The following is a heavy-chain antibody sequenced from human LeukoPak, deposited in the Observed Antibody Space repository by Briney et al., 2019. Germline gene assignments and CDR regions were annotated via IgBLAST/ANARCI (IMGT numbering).Heavy chain of an antibody. CDR1: GGSFSGYY. V-gene: IGHV4-34*01. CDR2: INHSGST. J-gene: IGHJ4*02. Sequence: SETLSLTCAVYGGSFSGYYWSWIRQPPGRGLEWIGEINHSGSTNYNPSLKSRVTISVDTSKNQFSLKLSSVTAADTAVYYCARGDSSGWFDYWGQGTLVTVSS. CDR3: ARGDSSGWFDY. D-gene: IGHD6-19*01.